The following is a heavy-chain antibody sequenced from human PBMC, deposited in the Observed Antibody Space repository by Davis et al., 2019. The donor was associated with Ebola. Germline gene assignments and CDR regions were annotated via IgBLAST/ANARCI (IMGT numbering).Heavy chain of an antibody. J-gene: IGHJ5*02. CDR3: ARGRRGYSNNWFDP. CDR2: IIPIFGTA. CDR1: GGTFSSYA. V-gene: IGHV1-69*13. D-gene: IGHD3-22*01. Sequence: SVKVSCKASGGTFSSYAISWVRQAPGQGLEWMGGIIPIFGTANYAQKFQGRVTITADESTSTAYMELSSLRSEDTAVYYCARGRRGYSNNWFDPWGQGTLVTVSS.